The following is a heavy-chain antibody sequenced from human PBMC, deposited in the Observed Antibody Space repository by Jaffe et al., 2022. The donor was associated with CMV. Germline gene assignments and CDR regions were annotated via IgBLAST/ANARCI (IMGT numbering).Heavy chain of an antibody. V-gene: IGHV3-49*05. Sequence: EVQLVESGGGLVKPGRSLRLSCTASGFTFGDYAMSWFRQAPGKGLEWVGFIRSKAYGGTTEYAASVKGRFTISRDDSKSIAYLQMNSLKTEDTAVYYCTRSIDILTPRAAPRDAFDIWGQGTMVTVSS. CDR2: IRSKAYGGTT. D-gene: IGHD3-9*01. CDR3: TRSIDILTPRAAPRDAFDI. J-gene: IGHJ3*02. CDR1: GFTFGDYA.